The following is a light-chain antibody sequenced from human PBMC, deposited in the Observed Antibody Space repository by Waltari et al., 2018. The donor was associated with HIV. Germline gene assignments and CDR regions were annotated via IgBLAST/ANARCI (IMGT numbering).Light chain of an antibody. Sequence: ISLTHSPSFSASVGDRVTINCQSSRDVSTYMAWYQQKSVAAPKLLVYGASFLEDGVPSRFSGSGSETDFALTIGCLQSEDFATYFCQQYSVFPFTFGQGTEVQIK. CDR1: RDVSTY. CDR2: GAS. J-gene: IGKJ2*01. CDR3: QQYSVFPFT. V-gene: IGKV1D-8*01.